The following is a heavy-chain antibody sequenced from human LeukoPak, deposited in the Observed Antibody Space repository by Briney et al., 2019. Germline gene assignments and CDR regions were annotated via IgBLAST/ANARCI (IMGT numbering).Heavy chain of an antibody. CDR2: ISSSSSYI. V-gene: IGHV3-21*01. CDR1: GFTFSSYS. D-gene: IGHD3-3*01. Sequence: AGGSLRLSCAASGFTFSSYSMNWVRQAPGKGLEWVSSISSSSSYIYYADSVKGRFTISRDNAKNSLYLQMNSLRAEDTAVYYCARDIPTDFWSGYPDYWGQGTLVTVSS. CDR3: ARDIPTDFWSGYPDY. J-gene: IGHJ4*02.